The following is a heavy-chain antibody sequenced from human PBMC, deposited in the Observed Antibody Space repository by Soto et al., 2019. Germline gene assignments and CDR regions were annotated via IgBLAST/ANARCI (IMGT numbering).Heavy chain of an antibody. J-gene: IGHJ4*02. CDR3: ASGAAGFDY. D-gene: IGHD6-25*01. CDR1: GYTFTSYA. Sequence: QVQLVQSGAEVQKPGASVKVSCKASGYTFTSYAMHWVRQAPGQRLEWMGWINAGNGNTKYSQNFQGRVTITRDTPASTAYMGLSSLRSEDTVVYYGASGAAGFDYGGRGPLVPVSS. CDR2: INAGNGNT. V-gene: IGHV1-3*01.